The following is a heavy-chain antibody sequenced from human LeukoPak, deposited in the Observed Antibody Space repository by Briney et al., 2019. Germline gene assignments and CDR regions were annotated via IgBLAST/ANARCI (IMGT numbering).Heavy chain of an antibody. V-gene: IGHV3-21*01. CDR3: ARDIFLGSYYDFLSVASRYYYYYGMDV. J-gene: IGHJ6*02. CDR1: GFTFSSYS. Sequence: GGSLRLSCAASGFTFSSYSMNWVRQAPGKGLEWVSSISSSSSYIYYADSVKGRFTISRDNSKNMLYLQMNSLRAEDTAVYYCARDIFLGSYYDFLSVASRYYYYYGMDVWGQGTTVTVSS. D-gene: IGHD3-3*01. CDR2: ISSSSSYI.